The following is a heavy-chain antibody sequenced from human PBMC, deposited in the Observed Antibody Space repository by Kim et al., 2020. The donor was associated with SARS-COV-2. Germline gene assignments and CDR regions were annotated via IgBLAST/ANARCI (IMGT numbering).Heavy chain of an antibody. D-gene: IGHD5-12*01. CDR2: MNPVSGNT. J-gene: IGHJ4*01. CDR3: ARALSTTVANAPYYFDY. V-gene: IGHV1-8*01. CDR1: GDPLSGYD. Sequence: ASVKVSCKASGDPLSGYDINWVRQAPGQGLEWMGWMNPVSGNTGYAQTFQGRVAMTRDTSISTAYVEVSSLRSEDTAVYYCARALSTTVANAPYYFDYCG.